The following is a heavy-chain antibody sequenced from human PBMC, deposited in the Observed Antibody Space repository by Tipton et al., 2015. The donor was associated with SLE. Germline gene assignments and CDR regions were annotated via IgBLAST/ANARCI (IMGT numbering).Heavy chain of an antibody. J-gene: IGHJ3*02. V-gene: IGHV4-38-2*01. CDR1: GYSISSGYY. D-gene: IGHD3-10*01. CDR2: IYHSGST. CDR3: ARTKGFTMVQGVRPGDAFDI. Sequence: TLSLTCAVSGYSISSGYYWGWIRQPPGKGLEWIGSIYHSGSTYYNPSLKSRVTISVDTSKNQFSLKLSSVTAADTAVYYCARTKGFTMVQGVRPGDAFDIWGQGTMVTVSS.